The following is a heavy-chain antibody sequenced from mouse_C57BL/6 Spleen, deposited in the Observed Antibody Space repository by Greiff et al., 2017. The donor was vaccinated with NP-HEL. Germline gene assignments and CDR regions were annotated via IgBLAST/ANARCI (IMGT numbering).Heavy chain of an antibody. V-gene: IGHV1-15*01. CDR3: TRKTIVTTGYYAMDD. Sequence: QVQLQQSGAELVRPGASVTLSCKASGYTFTDYEMHWVKQTPVHGLEWIGAIDPETGGTAYNQKFKGKAILTADKSSSTAYMELRSLTSEDSAVYYCTRKTIVTTGYYAMDDWGQGTSVTVSS. D-gene: IGHD2-5*01. CDR1: GYTFTDYE. CDR2: IDPETGGT. J-gene: IGHJ4*01.